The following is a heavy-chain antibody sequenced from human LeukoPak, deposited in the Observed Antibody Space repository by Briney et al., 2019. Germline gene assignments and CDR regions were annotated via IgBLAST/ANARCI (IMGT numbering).Heavy chain of an antibody. D-gene: IGHD3-3*01. Sequence: PSETLSLTCAVYGGSFSNYYWTWIRQPPGKGLEWIGEIDHSGSSHYNPSLKSRVTISVDTSKNQLSQKLSSVTAADTAVYYCARGLEDRISIFGVVKFYYFDFWGQGTLVTVSS. CDR1: GGSFSNYY. CDR3: ARGLEDRISIFGVVKFYYFDF. J-gene: IGHJ4*02. CDR2: IDHSGSS. V-gene: IGHV4-34*01.